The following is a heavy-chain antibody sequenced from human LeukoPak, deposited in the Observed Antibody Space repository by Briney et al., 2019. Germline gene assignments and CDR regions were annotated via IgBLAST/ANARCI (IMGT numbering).Heavy chain of an antibody. D-gene: IGHD5-18*01. CDR1: GGSISSYY. V-gene: IGHV4-59*01. CDR2: IYYSGST. J-gene: IGHJ3*02. CDR3: ARVGNPDEWIQLWWGAFDI. Sequence: SETLSLTCTVSGGSISSYYWSWIRQPPGKGLEWIGYIYYSGSTNYNPSLKSRVTISVDTSKNQSSLKLSSVTAADTAVYYCARVGNPDEWIQLWWGAFDIWGQGTMVTVSS.